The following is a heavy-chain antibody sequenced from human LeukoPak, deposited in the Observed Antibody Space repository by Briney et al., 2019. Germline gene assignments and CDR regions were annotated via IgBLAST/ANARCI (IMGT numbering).Heavy chain of an antibody. D-gene: IGHD3-3*01. CDR2: FSGGGGST. J-gene: IGHJ4*02. CDR3: AKAARNRRIYDVFDK. Sequence: GGALRLSCADPGFTLNSYAMRGVREAPGGGVEGVSAFSGGGGSTYYADSVKGRFTLSTDNSKSTLFLQMNNLRAEDTAVYYCAKAARNRRIYDVFDKWGQGTLVTVSP. CDR1: GFTLNSYA. V-gene: IGHV3-23*01.